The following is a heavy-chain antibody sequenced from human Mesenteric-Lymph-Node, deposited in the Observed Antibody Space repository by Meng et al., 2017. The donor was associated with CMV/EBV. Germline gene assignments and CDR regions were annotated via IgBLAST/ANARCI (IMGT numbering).Heavy chain of an antibody. CDR2: ITSGENI. CDR1: GFTFSSYA. D-gene: IGHD2-21*01. CDR3: ARDGPYCGGDCYSDAFEI. Sequence: GESLKISCAASGFTFSSYAMSWVRQAPGKGLEWVATITSGENIFYADSVKGRFTISRDSSKNTVWLQMNSLRAEDTALYYCARDGPYCGGDCYSDAFEIWGQGTMVTVSS. V-gene: IGHV3-23*01. J-gene: IGHJ3*02.